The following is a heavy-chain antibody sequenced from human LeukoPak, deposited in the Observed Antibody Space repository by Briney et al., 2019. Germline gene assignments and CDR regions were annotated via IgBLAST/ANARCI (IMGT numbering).Heavy chain of an antibody. CDR2: ISSSSSYI. Sequence: GGSLRLSCAASGFTFSSYSMNWVRQAPGKGLEWVSSISSSSSYIYYADSVKGRFTISRDNAKNSLYLQMNSLRAEDTAVYYCAGDLNYYDSRSPPPYWGQGTLVTVSS. V-gene: IGHV3-21*01. CDR1: GFTFSSYS. CDR3: AGDLNYYDSRSPPPY. D-gene: IGHD3-22*01. J-gene: IGHJ4*02.